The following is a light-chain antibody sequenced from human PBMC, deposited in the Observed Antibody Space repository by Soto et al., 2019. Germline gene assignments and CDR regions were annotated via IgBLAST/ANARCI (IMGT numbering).Light chain of an antibody. Sequence: DIQMTQSPSSLSASVGDRVTITCRASQGIRTDLGWYQQKPGKAPKRLIYGASSLPSVVPSRFSGSGSGTEFTLKISSLQPEDSVTYFCIQHITFPYPFGRGTKLEIK. CDR2: GAS. CDR1: QGIRTD. J-gene: IGKJ2*01. CDR3: IQHITFPYP. V-gene: IGKV1-17*01.